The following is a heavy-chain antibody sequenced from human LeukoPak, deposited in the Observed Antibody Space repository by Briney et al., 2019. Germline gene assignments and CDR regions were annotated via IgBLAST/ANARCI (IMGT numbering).Heavy chain of an antibody. CDR1: GLTFSSYA. CDR3: ARAGSSGYYYFDY. V-gene: IGHV3-23*01. D-gene: IGHD3-22*01. Sequence: GGSLRLSCAASGLTFSSYAMSWVRQAPGKGLEWVSAISGSGGSTYYADSVKGRFTISRDNSKNTLYLQMNSLRAEDTAVYYCARAGSSGYYYFDYWGQGTLVTVSS. CDR2: ISGSGGST. J-gene: IGHJ4*02.